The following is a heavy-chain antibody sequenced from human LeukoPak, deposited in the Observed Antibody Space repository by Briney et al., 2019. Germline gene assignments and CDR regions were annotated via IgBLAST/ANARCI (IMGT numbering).Heavy chain of an antibody. CDR3: AREGGVAVAGAFGY. CDR1: GFTFSSYG. Sequence: GGSLRLSCAASGFTFSSYGMHWVRQAPGKGLEWVAVIWYDGSNKYYADSVKGRFTISRDNSRNTLYLQMNSLRAEDTAVYYCAREGGVAVAGAFGYWGQGTLVTVSS. V-gene: IGHV3-33*01. CDR2: IWYDGSNK. J-gene: IGHJ4*02. D-gene: IGHD6-19*01.